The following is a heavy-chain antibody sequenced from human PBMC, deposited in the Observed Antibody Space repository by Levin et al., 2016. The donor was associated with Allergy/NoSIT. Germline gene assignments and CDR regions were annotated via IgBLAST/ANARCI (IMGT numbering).Heavy chain of an antibody. V-gene: IGHV1-69*06. J-gene: IGHJ4*02. Sequence: WVRQAPGQGLEWMGGIIPIFGTANYAQKFQGRVTITADKSTSTAYMELSSLRSEDTAVYYCAGYYDFWSGYYFEGFVGFGYWGQGTLVTVSS. CDR3: AGYYDFWSGYYFEGFVGFGY. D-gene: IGHD3-3*01. CDR2: IIPIFGTA.